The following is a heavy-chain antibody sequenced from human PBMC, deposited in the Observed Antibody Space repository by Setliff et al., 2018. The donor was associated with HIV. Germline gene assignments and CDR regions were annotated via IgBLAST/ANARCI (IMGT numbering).Heavy chain of an antibody. D-gene: IGHD3-10*01. V-gene: IGHV4-39*07. CDR2: IYYNGNT. CDR1: GASISSNSYY. CDR3: ASPKERYSYGSGTNVREYYGMDV. Sequence: PSETLSLTCSVSGASISSNSYYWGWIRQPPGKGLEWVGSIYYNGNTFYNQSLKSRITISVDTFQNQFSLKVNSVTAADTAVYYCASPKERYSYGSGTNVREYYGMDVWGQGTTVTVSS. J-gene: IGHJ6*02.